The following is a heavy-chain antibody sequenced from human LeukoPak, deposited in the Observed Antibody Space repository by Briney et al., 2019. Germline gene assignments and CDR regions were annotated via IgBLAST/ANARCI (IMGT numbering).Heavy chain of an antibody. CDR1: GFTFSSYA. V-gene: IGHV3-23*01. CDR3: ASDLGYCSSTSCRTMGYYYYYGMDV. J-gene: IGHJ6*02. D-gene: IGHD2-2*01. CDR2: ISGSGGST. Sequence: PGESLRLSCAASGFTFSSYAMSWVRQAPGKGLEWVSAISGSGGSTDYADSVKGRITISRDNSKNTLYLQMNSLRAEDTAVYYCASDLGYCSSTSCRTMGYYYYYGMDVWGQGTTVTVSS.